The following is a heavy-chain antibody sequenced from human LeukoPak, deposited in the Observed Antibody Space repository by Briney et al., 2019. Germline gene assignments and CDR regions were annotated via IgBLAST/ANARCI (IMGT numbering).Heavy chain of an antibody. D-gene: IGHD1-26*01. Sequence: PGRSLRLSCATSGFNFGDYAINWVRQAPGKGLEWVGLITSKAYGGTTELAASVKGRFSISRDDSKPIAYLQMNSLKIEDTGVYYCTREVERGGSYWGADSWGQGPQVPVSS. CDR1: GFNFGDYA. CDR2: ITSKAYGGTT. CDR3: TREVERGGSYWGADS. J-gene: IGHJ4*02. V-gene: IGHV3-49*04.